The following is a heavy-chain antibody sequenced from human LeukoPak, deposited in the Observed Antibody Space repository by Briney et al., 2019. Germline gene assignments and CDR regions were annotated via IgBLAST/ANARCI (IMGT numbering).Heavy chain of an antibody. CDR2: VSGGDSRT. CDR1: GFTFSSYA. J-gene: IGHJ4*02. Sequence: GSLTLSCAASGFTFSSYAMGWVRQAPGKGLEWVSGVSGGDSRTYYADSVKGRFTISRDNSKNTLYLQMSSLRAEDTAVYYCAKGQWLSPFEYWGQGTLVTVSS. CDR3: AKGQWLSPFEY. D-gene: IGHD6-19*01. V-gene: IGHV3-23*01.